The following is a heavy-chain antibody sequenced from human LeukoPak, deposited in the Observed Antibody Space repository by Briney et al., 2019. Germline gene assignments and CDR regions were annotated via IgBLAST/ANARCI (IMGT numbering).Heavy chain of an antibody. CDR2: IYYSGST. D-gene: IGHD3-10*01. CDR3: ARDRRSPDSGSYHNFDY. J-gene: IGHJ4*02. Sequence: PSETLSLTCTVSGGSISSFYWSWIRQPPGKGLERIGYIYYSGSTNYNPSLKSRVTISIDTSKNQFSLKLTSVTAADTAVYYCARDRRSPDSGSYHNFDYWGQGTLVTVSS. CDR1: GGSISSFY. V-gene: IGHV4-59*01.